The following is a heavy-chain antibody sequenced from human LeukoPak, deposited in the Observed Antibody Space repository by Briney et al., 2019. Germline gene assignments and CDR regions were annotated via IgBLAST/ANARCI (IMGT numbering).Heavy chain of an antibody. CDR2: VYHRGST. CDR1: GFTFSSYA. Sequence: PGGSLRLSCAASGFTFSSYAMSWVRQAPGKGLEWIGAVYHRGSTSYNPSLRSRVTISVDTSNNQFSLNLKSVTAADTPVYYCARVRLPFESAYGDYAFDYWGQGTLVTVSS. V-gene: IGHV4-38-2*01. D-gene: IGHD4-17*01. CDR3: ARVRLPFESAYGDYAFDY. J-gene: IGHJ4*02.